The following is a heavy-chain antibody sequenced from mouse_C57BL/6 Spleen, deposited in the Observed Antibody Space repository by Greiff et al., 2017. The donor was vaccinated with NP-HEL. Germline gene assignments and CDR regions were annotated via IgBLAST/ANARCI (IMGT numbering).Heavy chain of an antibody. D-gene: IGHD1-1*01. CDR3: ARAPYYYYVSSYLFV. Sequence: VHLVESGPELVKPGASVKISCKASGYAFSTSWMNWVKQRPGKGLEWIGRIYPGDGDTNYNGKFKGKATLTADKSSSTAYMQLISLTSEDSAVYFCARAPYYYYVSSYLFVWGTGTTVTVSS. CDR1: GYAFSTSW. V-gene: IGHV1-82*01. CDR2: IYPGDGDT. J-gene: IGHJ1*03.